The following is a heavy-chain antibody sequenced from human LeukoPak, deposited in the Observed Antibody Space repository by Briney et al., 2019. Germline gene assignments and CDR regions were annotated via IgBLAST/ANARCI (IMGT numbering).Heavy chain of an antibody. D-gene: IGHD3-16*02. CDR2: INHSGST. CDR3: ASRSLYYDYVWGSYRPGLSYFDY. Sequence: SETLSLTCAVYGGSFSGYYWSWIRQPPGKGLEWIGEINHSGSTNYNPSLQSRVTISVDTSKNQFSLKLSSVTAADPAVYYCASRSLYYDYVWGSYRPGLSYFDYWGQGTLVTVSS. V-gene: IGHV4-34*01. J-gene: IGHJ4*02. CDR1: GGSFSGYY.